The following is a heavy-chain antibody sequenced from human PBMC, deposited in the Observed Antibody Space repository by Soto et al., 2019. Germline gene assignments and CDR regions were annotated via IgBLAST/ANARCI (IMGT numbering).Heavy chain of an antibody. CDR3: ARVRVLDIVVVPADMDY. V-gene: IGHV3-66*01. CDR2: IYSGGIT. Sequence: PGGSLRLSCAASGFTVSSNYMSWVRQAPGKWLEWVSVIYSGGITYYADSVKGRFTISRDNSKNTLYLQMNSLRAEDTAVYYCARVRVLDIVVVPADMDYWGQGTLVTVSS. CDR1: GFTVSSNY. J-gene: IGHJ4*02. D-gene: IGHD2-2*01.